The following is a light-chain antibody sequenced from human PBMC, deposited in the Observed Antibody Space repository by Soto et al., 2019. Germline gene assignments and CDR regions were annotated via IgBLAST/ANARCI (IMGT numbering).Light chain of an antibody. CDR3: QQYGMSPFS. Sequence: EVVLTQSPGTLSLSPGARATLSCRASQYVSNTYLAWYQQRPGQAPRLLIYGTSNRATGIPDRFSGSGSGTDFTLTISRLESEDVAVYYCQQYGMSPFSFGGGTKVEIK. J-gene: IGKJ4*01. CDR1: QYVSNTY. V-gene: IGKV3-20*01. CDR2: GTS.